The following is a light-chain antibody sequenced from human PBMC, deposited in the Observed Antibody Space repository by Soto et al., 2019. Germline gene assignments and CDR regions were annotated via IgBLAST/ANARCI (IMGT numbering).Light chain of an antibody. Sequence: QSALTQPASVSGSPGQSITISCTGTSNDIGAFNYVSWYQQHPGKAPTLMISEVSNRPSGVSNRFSGSKSGNTASLTISRLQAEDEADYYCSSYTVISTLVFGTGTKVTV. CDR3: SSYTVISTLV. V-gene: IGLV2-14*01. CDR2: EVS. J-gene: IGLJ1*01. CDR1: SNDIGAFNY.